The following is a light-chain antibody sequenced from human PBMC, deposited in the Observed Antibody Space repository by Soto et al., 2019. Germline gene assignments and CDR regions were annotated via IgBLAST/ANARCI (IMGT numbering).Light chain of an antibody. V-gene: IGKV3-20*01. J-gene: IGKJ3*01. CDR1: QSVNNKY. CDR2: GAS. Sequence: DIVLTQSPGTLSLSPGEGATLSCRARQSVNNKYLAWYQQRPGQDPRHLIYGASIRPNGVPDRFFGSGSGTDFTLTISRLEPEDFAVFLCQQDGTSTVTFGTGTTVDI. CDR3: QQDGTSTVT.